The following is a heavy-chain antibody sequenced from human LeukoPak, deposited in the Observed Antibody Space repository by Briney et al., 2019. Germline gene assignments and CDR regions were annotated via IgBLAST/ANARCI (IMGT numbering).Heavy chain of an antibody. CDR3: ANDGYGDYQLFDY. CDR1: GFPFSSYS. CDR2: ISGSGGST. D-gene: IGHD4-17*01. J-gene: IGHJ4*02. Sequence: PWGSLRLSCAASGFPFSSYSMGWVRQASGEGLEWVSAISGSGGSTYYADSVKGRFTISRDNSKNTLYLQMNSLRAEDTAVYYCANDGYGDYQLFDYWGQGTLVTVSS. V-gene: IGHV3-23*01.